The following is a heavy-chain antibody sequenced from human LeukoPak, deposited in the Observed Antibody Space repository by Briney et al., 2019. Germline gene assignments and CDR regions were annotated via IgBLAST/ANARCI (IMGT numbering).Heavy chain of an antibody. V-gene: IGHV1-69*01. Sequence: GSSVKVSCKASGGTFSSYAISGVRQAPGQGLEWMGGIIPIFGTANYAQKFQGRVTITADESTSTAYMELSSLRSEDTAVYYCARDPRRPYGGNSGSSDYFDYWGQGTLVTVSS. CDR1: GGTFSSYA. J-gene: IGHJ4*02. CDR3: ARDPRRPYGGNSGSSDYFDY. CDR2: IIPIFGTA. D-gene: IGHD4-23*01.